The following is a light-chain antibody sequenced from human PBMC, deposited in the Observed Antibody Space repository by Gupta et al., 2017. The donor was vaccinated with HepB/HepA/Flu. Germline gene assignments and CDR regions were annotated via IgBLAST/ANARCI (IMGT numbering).Light chain of an antibody. CDR1: SSNIGSNT. CDR3: AAWDDSLNAIV. V-gene: IGLV1-44*01. Sequence: QSVLTQPPSASGTPGQTVTISCSGSSSNIGSNTVNWYQQFPGTAPKLLIYGDHQRPSGGPDRFSGSKSGTSASLAISGLQSEDEADFYCAAWDDSLNAIVFGGGTKLTVL. CDR2: GDH. J-gene: IGLJ2*01.